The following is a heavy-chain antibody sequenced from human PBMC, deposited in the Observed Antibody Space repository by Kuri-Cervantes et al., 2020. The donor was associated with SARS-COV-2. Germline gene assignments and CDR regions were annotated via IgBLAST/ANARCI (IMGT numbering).Heavy chain of an antibody. J-gene: IGHJ6*02. V-gene: IGHV3-21*01. CDR3: ARDRREITIFGAIYYGMDV. CDR1: GFTFGSYS. CDR2: ISSSSDYI. D-gene: IGHD3-3*01. Sequence: GESLKISCAASGFTFGSYSMNWVRQTPGKGLEWVSSISSSSDYIYYADSLKGRFTISRDNAKKSLYLQMNSLRAEDTAVYYCARDRREITIFGAIYYGMDVWGQGTTVTVSS.